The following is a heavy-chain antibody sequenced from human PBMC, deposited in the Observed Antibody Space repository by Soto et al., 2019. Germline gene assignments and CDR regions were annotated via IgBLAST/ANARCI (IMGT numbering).Heavy chain of an antibody. D-gene: IGHD5-12*01. CDR1: GFIFSDYD. V-gene: IGHV3-48*03. J-gene: IGHJ6*02. Sequence: PGGSLRLSCAAAGFIFSDYDMNWVRQAPGKGLEWVSYISSSGSTIDYADSVKGRLTISRDNTKNSLYLQMNSLRAEDTAVYYCAREVDIVASFYYYGMDVWGQGTTVTVS. CDR3: AREVDIVASFYYYGMDV. CDR2: ISSSGSTI.